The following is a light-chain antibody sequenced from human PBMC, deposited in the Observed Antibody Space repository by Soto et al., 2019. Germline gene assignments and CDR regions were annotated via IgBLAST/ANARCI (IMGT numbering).Light chain of an antibody. CDR2: EVS. V-gene: IGLV2-8*01. CDR1: SSDVGGYNY. Sequence: QSVLTQPPSASGSPGQSVTISCTGTSSDVGGYNYVSWYQQCSGKAPKLMIYEVSKRPSGVPDRFSGSESGNTASLTVSGLQAEDEADYYCSSYAGSNVVFGGGTKLTVL. J-gene: IGLJ2*01. CDR3: SSYAGSNVV.